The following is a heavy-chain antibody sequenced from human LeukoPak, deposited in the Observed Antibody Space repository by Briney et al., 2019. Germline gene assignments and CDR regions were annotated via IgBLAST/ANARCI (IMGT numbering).Heavy chain of an antibody. CDR3: ARDIRAWDIVVVPAAPRFDP. CDR2: IIPIFGTV. CDR1: GGTFSSYA. D-gene: IGHD2-2*01. V-gene: IGHV1-69*01. Sequence: SVKVSCKASGGTFSSYAISWVRQAPGQGLEWMGGIIPIFGTVNYAQNFQGRVTITADESTSTAYMELSSLRSEDTAVYYCARDIRAWDIVVVPAAPRFDPWGQGTLVTVSS. J-gene: IGHJ5*02.